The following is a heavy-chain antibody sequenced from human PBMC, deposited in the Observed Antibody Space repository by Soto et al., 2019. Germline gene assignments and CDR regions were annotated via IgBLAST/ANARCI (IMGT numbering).Heavy chain of an antibody. Sequence: QVQLVQSGAEVVKPGASVKVSCKASGYTFTTYFLHWVRQAPGQGLEWLGWIFPGSGGTNYAQKCQGRVKMTRDKTINTAYMEQSRLTSDDTGVYYCAREWQRGPDFWGQGALITVSS. V-gene: IGHV1-2*02. J-gene: IGHJ4*02. D-gene: IGHD6-25*01. CDR2: IFPGSGGT. CDR3: AREWQRGPDF. CDR1: GYTFTTYF.